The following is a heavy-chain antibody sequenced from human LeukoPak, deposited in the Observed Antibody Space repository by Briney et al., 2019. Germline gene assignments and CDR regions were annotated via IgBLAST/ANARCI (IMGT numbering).Heavy chain of an antibody. CDR2: IIPIFGTA. CDR1: GGTFSSYA. J-gene: IGHJ1*01. Sequence: GASVKVSCKASGGTFSSYAISWVRQAPGQGLEWMGGIIPIFGTANYAQKFQGRVTITTDESTSTAYMELSSLRSEDRAVYYCARGPRVLIAAAGTKYFQHWGQGTLVTVSS. V-gene: IGHV1-69*05. D-gene: IGHD6-13*01. CDR3: ARGPRVLIAAAGTKYFQH.